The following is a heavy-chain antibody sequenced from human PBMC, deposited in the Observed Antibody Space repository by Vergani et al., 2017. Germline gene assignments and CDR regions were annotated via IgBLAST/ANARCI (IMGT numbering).Heavy chain of an antibody. CDR2: IYVSGIT. CDR1: GASINNDFYY. D-gene: IGHD6-6*01. J-gene: IGHJ3*01. CDR3: ARDNKQLRPRAFDV. Sequence: QVQLQESGPGLVKPSQTLSLTCTVSGASINNDFYYWHWIRQPAGKGLEWIGRIYVSGITDYNSSLQSRVSMSVVTSKNQFSLTLTSVTAADTAVYYCARDNKQLRPRAFDVWGQGTRVTVSS. V-gene: IGHV4-61*02.